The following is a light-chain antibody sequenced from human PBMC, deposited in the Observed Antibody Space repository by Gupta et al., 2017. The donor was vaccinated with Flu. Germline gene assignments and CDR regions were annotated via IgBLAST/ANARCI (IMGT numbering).Light chain of an antibody. CDR2: DVS. CDR1: SSDVGGSNS. V-gene: IGLV2-14*04. Sequence: TSSDVGGSNSVSWYQPHPGQSPKLMIYDVSTRPSVVARRFSGSTSGITASLTISGLQPEDETDYYCRSYTSSNTFYVFGTGTKVTVL. CDR3: RSYTSSNTFYV. J-gene: IGLJ1*01.